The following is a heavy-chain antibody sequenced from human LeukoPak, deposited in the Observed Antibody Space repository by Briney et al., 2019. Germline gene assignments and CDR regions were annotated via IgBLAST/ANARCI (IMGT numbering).Heavy chain of an antibody. CDR2: IFYSGNT. D-gene: IGHD1-26*01. J-gene: IGHJ4*02. Sequence: SETLSLTCIVSGDSISNHYWSWIRQPPGKELVWIGYIFYSGNTYYNPSLKSRVTMSVDTSKNQFSLRLSSVTPADTAVYYCARDRGEGIVGTFDYWGQGTMVTVSS. CDR3: ARDRGEGIVGTFDY. V-gene: IGHV4-59*11. CDR1: GDSISNHY.